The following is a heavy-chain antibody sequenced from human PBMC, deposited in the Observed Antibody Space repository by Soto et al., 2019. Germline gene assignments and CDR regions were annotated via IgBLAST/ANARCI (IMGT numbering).Heavy chain of an antibody. J-gene: IGHJ6*02. D-gene: IGHD2-15*01. CDR1: GYSFTSYW. CDR3: AISGYCSGGSCYVCHYYYYYGMDV. V-gene: IGHV5-51*01. CDR2: IYPGDSDT. Sequence: PGESLKISCKGSGYSFTSYWIGWVRQMSGKGLEWMGIIYPGDSDTRYSPSFQGQVTISADKSISTAYLQWSSLKASDTAMYYCAISGYCSGGSCYVCHYYYYYGMDVWGQGTTVTVSS.